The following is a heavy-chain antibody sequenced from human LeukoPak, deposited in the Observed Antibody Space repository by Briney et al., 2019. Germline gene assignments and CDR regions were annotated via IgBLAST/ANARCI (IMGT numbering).Heavy chain of an antibody. CDR3: ARGYYYDSSFPYFDY. J-gene: IGHJ4*02. V-gene: IGHV2-5*02. CDR1: GFSLSTSGVG. Sequence: SGPTLVKPTQTLTLTCTFSGFSLSTSGVGVGWIRQPPGKALEWLALIYWDGDKRHSPSLKSRLTITKDTSYNQVVLTMTNMDAVDTATYYCARGYYYDSSFPYFDYWGQGTLVTVSS. D-gene: IGHD3-22*01. CDR2: IYWDGDK.